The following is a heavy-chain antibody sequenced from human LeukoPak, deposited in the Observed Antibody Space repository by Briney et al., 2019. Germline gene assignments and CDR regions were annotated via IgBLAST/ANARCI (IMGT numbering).Heavy chain of an antibody. J-gene: IGHJ6*02. D-gene: IGHD4-11*01. V-gene: IGHV3-30*18. Sequence: GRSLRLSCAASGFTFSSYGMHWVRQAPGKGLEWVAVISYDGSNKYYADSVKGRFTISRDNSKNTLYLQMNSLRAEDTAVYYCAKEGVTTWYYGMDVWGQGTTVTVSS. CDR2: ISYDGSNK. CDR3: AKEGVTTWYYGMDV. CDR1: GFTFSSYG.